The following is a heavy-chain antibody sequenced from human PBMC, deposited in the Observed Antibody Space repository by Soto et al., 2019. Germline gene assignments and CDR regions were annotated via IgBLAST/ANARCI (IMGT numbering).Heavy chain of an antibody. V-gene: IGHV2-5*02. CDR1: GFSLSSTRMA. D-gene: IGHD6-19*01. J-gene: IGHJ4*02. CDR3: AHIVVSGLGYYFDY. Sequence: QITLKESGPTLVKPTQTLTLTCTFSGFSLSSTRMAVGWIRQPPGKALERLALIYWDDDKRYSPFLKSKLTITKATSKTQVVVTMSNMVPVDTARYSCAHIVVSGLGYYFDYWGKGTLVTVSS. CDR2: IYWDDDK.